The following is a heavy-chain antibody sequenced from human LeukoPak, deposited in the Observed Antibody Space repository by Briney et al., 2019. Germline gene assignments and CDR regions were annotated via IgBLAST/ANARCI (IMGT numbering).Heavy chain of an antibody. CDR3: ARDDDRPDNGLDY. J-gene: IGHJ4*02. V-gene: IGHV3-21*01. CDR1: GFTFSSYS. Sequence: GGSLRLSCAASGFTFSSYSMNWVRQAPGKGLEWVSSISSSSSYIYYADSVKGRFTISRDNAKNSLYLQMNSLRAEDTAVYYCARDDDRPDNGLDYWGQGTLVTVSS. CDR2: ISSSSSYI. D-gene: IGHD3-22*01.